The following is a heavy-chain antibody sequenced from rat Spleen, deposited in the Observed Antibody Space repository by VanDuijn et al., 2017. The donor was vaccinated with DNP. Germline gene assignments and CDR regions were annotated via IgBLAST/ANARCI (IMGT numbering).Heavy chain of an antibody. CDR2: IWTGGST. Sequence: QVQLKESGPGLVQPSQTLSLACTVSGFSLTSYHVHWVRQPSGKGLEWMGVIWTGGSTEENSALKSRLSISRDISKSQVFLKMNSLQTEDTAIYFCNRGYGLWGQGVMVTVSS. J-gene: IGHJ2*01. V-gene: IGHV2-43*01. CDR3: NRGYGL. D-gene: IGHD2-3*01. CDR1: GFSLTSYH.